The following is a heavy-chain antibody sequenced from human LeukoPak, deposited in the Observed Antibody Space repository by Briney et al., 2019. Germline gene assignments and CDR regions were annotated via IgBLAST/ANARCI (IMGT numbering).Heavy chain of an antibody. CDR1: GYTFTTSG. Sequence: GASLKVSCKASGYTFTTSGINWVRQAPGHGLEWMGCINVYNGNTNYAQKFQGRITMTRDTSTNTAYMELRSLKSDDTAVYYCARGLVVPAAMGEFDYWGQGTLVTVSS. V-gene: IGHV1-18*01. CDR2: INVYNGNT. J-gene: IGHJ4*02. CDR3: ARGLVVPAAMGEFDY. D-gene: IGHD2-2*01.